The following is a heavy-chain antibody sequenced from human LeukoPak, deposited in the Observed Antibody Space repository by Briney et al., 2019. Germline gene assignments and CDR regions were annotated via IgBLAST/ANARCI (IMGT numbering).Heavy chain of an antibody. D-gene: IGHD6-19*01. CDR3: ARDVGYSSGWSQFDY. J-gene: IGHJ4*02. Sequence: SETLSLTCAVSGYSISSGYYWGWIRPPPGKGLEWIGSIYHSGSTYYNPSLKSRVTISVDTSKNQFSLKLSSVTAADTAVYYCARDVGYSSGWSQFDYWGQGTLVTVSS. V-gene: IGHV4-38-2*02. CDR1: GYSISSGYY. CDR2: IYHSGST.